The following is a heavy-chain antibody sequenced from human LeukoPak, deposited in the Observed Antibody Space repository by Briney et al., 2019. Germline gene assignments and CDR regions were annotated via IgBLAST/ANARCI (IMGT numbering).Heavy chain of an antibody. V-gene: IGHV3-21*01. CDR2: ISSSSSYI. Sequence: GGSLRLSCAASGFTFSSYEMNWVGKAPGKGLEWVSSISSSSSYIYYADSVMGRFTISRDNAKNSLYLQMNSLRAEDTAVYYCARAWGASTMFDYWGQGTLVTVSS. J-gene: IGHJ4*02. CDR3: ARAWGASTMFDY. CDR1: GFTFSSYE. D-gene: IGHD1-26*01.